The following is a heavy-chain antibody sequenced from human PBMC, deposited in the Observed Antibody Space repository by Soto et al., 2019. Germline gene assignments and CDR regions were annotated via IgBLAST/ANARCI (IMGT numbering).Heavy chain of an antibody. J-gene: IGHJ6*02. Sequence: SETLSLTCAVSGYSISSGYYWGRIRQPPGKGLEWIGSIYHSGSTYYNPSLKSRVTISVDTSKNQFSLKLSSVTAADTAVYYCARDPRQYQLLYLYYYYGMDVWGQGTTVTVSS. D-gene: IGHD2-2*02. V-gene: IGHV4-38-2*02. CDR1: GYSISSGYY. CDR2: IYHSGST. CDR3: ARDPRQYQLLYLYYYYGMDV.